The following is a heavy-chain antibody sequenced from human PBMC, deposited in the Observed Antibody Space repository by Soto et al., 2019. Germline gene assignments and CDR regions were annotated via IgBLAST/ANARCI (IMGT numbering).Heavy chain of an antibody. CDR2: IYYSGST. D-gene: IGHD6-19*01. J-gene: IGHJ4*02. CDR1: GGSISSSSYY. V-gene: IGHV4-39*01. Sequence: QLQLQESGPGLVKPSETLSLTCTVSGGSISSSSYYWGWIRQPPGKGLEWIGSIYYSGSTYYNPSLKSRVTLSVDTSKNQFSLKLSSVTAADTAVYYCARDTSGWNYYFDYWGQGTLVTVSS. CDR3: ARDTSGWNYYFDY.